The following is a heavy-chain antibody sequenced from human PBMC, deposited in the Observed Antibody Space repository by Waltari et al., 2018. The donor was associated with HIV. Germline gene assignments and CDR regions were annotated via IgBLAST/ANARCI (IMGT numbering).Heavy chain of an antibody. V-gene: IGHV4-4*07. CDR1: GGSISSYY. J-gene: IGHJ5*02. CDR2: IYTSGGT. Sequence: QVQLQESGPGLVKPSETLSLTCTVSGGSISSYYWSWIRQPAGKGLEWSGRIYTSGGTNYNPSLKSRVNMSVDTSKNQFSRELSSVTAADTAVYYCARDRGCSGGSCYSESNWFDPWGQGTLVTVSS. D-gene: IGHD2-15*01. CDR3: ARDRGCSGGSCYSESNWFDP.